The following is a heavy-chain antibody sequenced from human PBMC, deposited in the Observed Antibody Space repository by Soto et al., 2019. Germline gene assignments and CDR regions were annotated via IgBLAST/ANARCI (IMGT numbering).Heavy chain of an antibody. V-gene: IGHV1-46*01. CDR3: ARRGSVGGPPLQFDY. CDR2: INPSGGYT. D-gene: IGHD6-19*01. CDR1: GYTSTNYY. Sequence: ASVKVSCKASGYTSTNYYIHWVRQAPGQGLEWMGKINPSGGYTTYAPRFQDRVTMTRDTSTSTVYMELTSLRSEDTAVYFCARRGSVGGPPLQFDYWGQGALVTVSS. J-gene: IGHJ4*02.